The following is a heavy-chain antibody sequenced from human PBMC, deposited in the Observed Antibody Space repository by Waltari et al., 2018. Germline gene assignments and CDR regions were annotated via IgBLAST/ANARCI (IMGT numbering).Heavy chain of an antibody. CDR1: GYSISSGYY. J-gene: IGHJ4*02. D-gene: IGHD3-22*01. Sequence: QVQLQESGPGLVKPSETLSLTCAVSGYSISSGYYWGWIRQPPGKGLEWIGSIYHSGSTYHNPSLKSRVTISVDTSKNQFSLKLSSVTAADTAVYYCARLDYYDSSGYYYPYFDYWGQGTLVTVSS. CDR3: ARLDYYDSSGYYYPYFDY. CDR2: IYHSGST. V-gene: IGHV4-38-2*01.